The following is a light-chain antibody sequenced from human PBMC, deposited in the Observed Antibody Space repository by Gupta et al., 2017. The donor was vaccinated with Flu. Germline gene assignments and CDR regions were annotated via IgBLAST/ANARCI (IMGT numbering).Light chain of an antibody. V-gene: IGLV1-51*01. Sequence: QSVLTKPPSVSAAPGQKVTVACSGSRSNIGNNDVTWYQQLPGTAPKLLIYDTNKRPSGIPDRFSGSKSGTSATLGITGLQTGDEADYYCGTWDSSLSVVVFGGGTKLTVL. J-gene: IGLJ2*01. CDR1: RSNIGNND. CDR2: DTN. CDR3: GTWDSSLSVVV.